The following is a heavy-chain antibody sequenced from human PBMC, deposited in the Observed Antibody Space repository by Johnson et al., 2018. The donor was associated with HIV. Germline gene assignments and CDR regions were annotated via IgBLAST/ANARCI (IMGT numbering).Heavy chain of an antibody. CDR1: GFTVSGNY. J-gene: IGHJ3*02. CDR2: IYSDDSK. V-gene: IGHV3-66*01. Sequence: VQLVESGGGLVQPGGSLRLSCAASGFTVSGNYMNWVRQAPGKGLEWVSVIYSDDSKYYEDSVQGRFNLSRDNSQNTLYLQINSLRAEDTSVTNCARVAPNFFHSSCVLDDAFDIWGPGTMVNVSS. D-gene: IGHD3-22*01. CDR3: ARVAPNFFHSSCVLDDAFDI.